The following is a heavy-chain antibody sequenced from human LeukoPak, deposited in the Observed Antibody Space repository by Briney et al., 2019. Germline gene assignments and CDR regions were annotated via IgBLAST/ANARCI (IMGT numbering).Heavy chain of an antibody. CDR3: ARWGLAYTIDQ. Sequence: PGGSLRLSCAASGFTFSDYYMTWIRQAPGKGLEWVSYITTSGSTIYYADSLKGRFTISRDNAKNSLYLQMDSLRAEDTAVYSCARWGLAYTIDQWGQGTLVTVSS. V-gene: IGHV3-11*04. CDR1: GFTFSDYY. CDR2: ITTSGSTI. J-gene: IGHJ5*02. D-gene: IGHD2-21*01.